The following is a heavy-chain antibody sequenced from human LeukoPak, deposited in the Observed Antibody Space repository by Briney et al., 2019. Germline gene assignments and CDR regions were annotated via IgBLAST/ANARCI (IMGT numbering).Heavy chain of an antibody. Sequence: GESLKISCKGFGYSFTRYWIGWVRQMPGKGLEWMGIIYPGDSDTRYSPSFQGQVIISADKSINTAYLQWSSLKASDTAMYYCARLLDGSGSYAPFDIWGQGTMVTVSS. V-gene: IGHV5-51*01. CDR3: ARLLDGSGSYAPFDI. CDR1: GYSFTRYW. J-gene: IGHJ3*02. D-gene: IGHD3-10*01. CDR2: IYPGDSDT.